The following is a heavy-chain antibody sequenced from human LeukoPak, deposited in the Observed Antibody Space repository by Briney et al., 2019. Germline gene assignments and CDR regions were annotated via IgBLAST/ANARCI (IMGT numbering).Heavy chain of an antibody. Sequence: GGSLRLSCAASGFTINGYWMHWVRQAPGKGLEWVSSISSSSSYIYYADSVKGRFTISRDNAKNSLYLQMNSLRVEDTAVYYCARDLATVTTGPDYWGQGTLVTVSS. J-gene: IGHJ4*02. V-gene: IGHV3-21*01. CDR1: GFTINGYW. D-gene: IGHD4-11*01. CDR3: ARDLATVTTGPDY. CDR2: ISSSSSYI.